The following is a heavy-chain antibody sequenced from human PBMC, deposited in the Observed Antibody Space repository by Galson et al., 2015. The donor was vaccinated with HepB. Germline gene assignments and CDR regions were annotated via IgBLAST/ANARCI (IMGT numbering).Heavy chain of an antibody. Sequence: QSGAEVKKPGESLKISRKGSGYSFTSYWIGWVRQMPGKGLEWMGIIYPGDSDTRYSPSFQGQVTISADKSISTAYLQWSSLKASDTAMYYCARVSDFWSGYYPSYYYYGMDVWGQGTTVTVSS. CDR3: ARVSDFWSGYYPSYYYYGMDV. CDR2: IYPGDSDT. J-gene: IGHJ6*02. D-gene: IGHD3-3*01. CDR1: GYSFTSYW. V-gene: IGHV5-51*03.